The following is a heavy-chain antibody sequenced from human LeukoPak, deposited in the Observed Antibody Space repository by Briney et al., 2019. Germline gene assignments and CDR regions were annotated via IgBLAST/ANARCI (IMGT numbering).Heavy chain of an antibody. Sequence: GGSLRLSCAASGFTFSSYGMHWVRQAPGKGLEWVAFIRYDGSNKYYADSVKGRFTISRDNSKNTLYLQMNSLRAEDTAVYYCAKGGDGYNPYYYYYMDVWGKGTTVTVSS. CDR2: IRYDGSNK. CDR3: AKGGDGYNPYYYYYMDV. CDR1: GFTFSSYG. V-gene: IGHV3-30*02. D-gene: IGHD5-24*01. J-gene: IGHJ6*03.